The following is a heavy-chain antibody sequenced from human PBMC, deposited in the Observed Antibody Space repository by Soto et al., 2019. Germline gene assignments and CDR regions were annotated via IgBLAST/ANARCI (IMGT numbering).Heavy chain of an antibody. D-gene: IGHD5-12*01. CDR3: TRGGSEGYYYGIDV. CDR2: TRSKANNYAT. CDR1: GFTFSGFA. V-gene: IGHV3-73*02. J-gene: IGHJ6*02. Sequence: EVQLVESGGGLVQPGGSLKLSCAASGFTFSGFAMHWVRQASGKGLEWVGLTRSKANNYATAYAASLKGRFTISRDDSKNTAYLQMNSLKTEDTAVYYCTRGGSEGYYYGIDVWGQGTTVTVSS.